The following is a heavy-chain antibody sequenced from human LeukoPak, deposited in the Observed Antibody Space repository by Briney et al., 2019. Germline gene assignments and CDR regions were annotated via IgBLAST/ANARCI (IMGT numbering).Heavy chain of an antibody. CDR3: ARGKGYYYDSSGFCLDY. V-gene: IGHV1-69*13. D-gene: IGHD3-22*01. Sequence: SVKVSCKASGGTFSSYAISWVRQAPGQGLEWMGGIIPIFGTANYAQKFQGRVTITADESTSTAYMELSSLRSEDTAVYYCARGKGYYYDSSGFCLDYWGQGTLVTVSS. J-gene: IGHJ4*02. CDR1: GGTFSSYA. CDR2: IIPIFGTA.